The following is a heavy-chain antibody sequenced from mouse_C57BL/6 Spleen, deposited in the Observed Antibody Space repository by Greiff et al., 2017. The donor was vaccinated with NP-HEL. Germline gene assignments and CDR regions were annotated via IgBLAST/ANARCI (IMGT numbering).Heavy chain of an antibody. V-gene: IGHV1-42*01. Sequence: EVQLQQSGPELVKPGASVKISCKASGYSFTGYYMNWVKQSPEKSLEWIGEINPSTGGTTYNQKFKAKATLTVDKSSSTAYMQLKSLTSEDSAVYYCARGYSNPYYFDYWGQGTTLTVSS. J-gene: IGHJ2*01. CDR3: ARGYSNPYYFDY. CDR2: INPSTGGT. CDR1: GYSFTGYY. D-gene: IGHD2-5*01.